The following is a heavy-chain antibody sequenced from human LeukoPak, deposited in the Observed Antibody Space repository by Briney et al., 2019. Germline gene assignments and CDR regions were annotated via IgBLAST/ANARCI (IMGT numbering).Heavy chain of an antibody. CDR1: GYTFTSYG. V-gene: IGHV1-18*01. CDR3: AREPLDDFWSGYYPPPFDY. Sequence: GAPVTVSCKPSGYTFTSYGISWVRQAPGEGREWMGWISAYNGNTNYAQKLQGRVTMTPATSTSTAYMELRSLRSDDTAVYYCAREPLDDFWSGYYPPPFDYWGQGALVTVSS. D-gene: IGHD3-3*01. CDR2: ISAYNGNT. J-gene: IGHJ4*02.